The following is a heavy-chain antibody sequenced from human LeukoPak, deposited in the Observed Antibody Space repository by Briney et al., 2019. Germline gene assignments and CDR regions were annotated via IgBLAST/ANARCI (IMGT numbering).Heavy chain of an antibody. CDR3: ARELSGGIAARPNWFDP. CDR2: INHSGST. Sequence: SETLSLTCAVDGGSFSGYYWSWIRQPPGKGLEWIGEINHSGSTNYNPSLKSRVTISVDTSKNQFSLKLSSVTAADTAVYYCARELSGGIAARPNWFDPWGQGTLVTVSS. CDR1: GGSFSGYY. J-gene: IGHJ5*02. V-gene: IGHV4-34*01. D-gene: IGHD6-6*01.